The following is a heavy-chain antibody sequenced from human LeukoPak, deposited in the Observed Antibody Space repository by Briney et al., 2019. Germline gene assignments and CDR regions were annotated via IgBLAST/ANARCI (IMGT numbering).Heavy chain of an antibody. CDR1: GGSISSYY. CDR2: IYYSGGT. CDR3: ARERARAFDI. J-gene: IGHJ3*02. Sequence: SETLSLTCTVSGGSISSYYWSWIRQPPGKGLEWIGYIYYSGGTNYNPSLKSRVTISVDTSKNQFSLKLSSVTAADTAVYYCARERARAFDIWGQGTMVTVSS. V-gene: IGHV4-59*01.